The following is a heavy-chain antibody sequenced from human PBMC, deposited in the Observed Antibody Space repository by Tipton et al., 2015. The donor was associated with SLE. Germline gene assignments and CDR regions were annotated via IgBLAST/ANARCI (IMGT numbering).Heavy chain of an antibody. J-gene: IGHJ5*02. Sequence: TLSLTCTVSGGSIGSSGYYWGWIRQPPGKGLEWIGSIYYSGSTYYNPSLKSRVTISVDTSKNQLSLKLNSVTAADTAVYYCAICRMGNWFDPWGQGTLVTVSS. V-gene: IGHV4-39*07. D-gene: IGHD2-15*01. CDR3: AICRMGNWFDP. CDR1: GGSIGSSGYY. CDR2: IYYSGST.